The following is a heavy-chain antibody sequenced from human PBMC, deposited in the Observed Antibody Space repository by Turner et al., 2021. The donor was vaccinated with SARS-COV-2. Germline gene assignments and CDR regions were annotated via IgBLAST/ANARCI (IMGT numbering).Heavy chain of an antibody. D-gene: IGHD5-12*01. J-gene: IGHJ3*02. CDR2: ISYDGSNK. CDR1: GFTFSSYG. CDR3: AKGWLQSGDAFDI. Sequence: VQLVESGGGVVQPGRSLRLSCAASGFTFSSYGMHWVRQAPGKGLEWVAVISYDGSNKYYADSVKGRFTISRDNSKNTLYLQMNSLRAEDTAVYYCAKGWLQSGDAFDIWGQGTTVTISS. V-gene: IGHV3-30*18.